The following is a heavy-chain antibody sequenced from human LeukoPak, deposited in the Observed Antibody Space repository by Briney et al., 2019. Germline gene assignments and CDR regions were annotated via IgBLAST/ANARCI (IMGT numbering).Heavy chain of an antibody. CDR2: ISSSDDST. Sequence: GGSLRLSCAASGFTFSRYAMSWVRQAPGKGLEWVSAISSSDDSTDYADSVKGRFTIPRDNSKNTLYLQMNSLRAEDTAVYYCAKGLGSGWYADYWGQGTLVTVSS. V-gene: IGHV3-23*01. D-gene: IGHD6-19*01. J-gene: IGHJ4*02. CDR1: GFTFSRYA. CDR3: AKGLGSGWYADY.